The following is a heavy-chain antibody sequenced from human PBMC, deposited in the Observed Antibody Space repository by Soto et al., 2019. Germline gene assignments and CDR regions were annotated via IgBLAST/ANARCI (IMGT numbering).Heavy chain of an antibody. CDR2: ISYDGSNK. V-gene: IGHV3-30*18. CDR1: GFTFNSYG. CDR3: AKVGYCSSTSCYRTPMAFDY. Sequence: PGGSLRLSCAASGFTFNSYGMHWVRQAPGKGLEWVAVISYDGSNKYYADSVKGRFTISRDNSKNTLYLQMNSPRAEDTAVYYCAKVGYCSSTSCYRTPMAFDYWGQGTLVTVSS. D-gene: IGHD2-2*02. J-gene: IGHJ4*02.